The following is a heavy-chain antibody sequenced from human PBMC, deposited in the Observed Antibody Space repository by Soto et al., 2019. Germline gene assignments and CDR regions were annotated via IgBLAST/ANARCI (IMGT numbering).Heavy chain of an antibody. CDR1: GYTFTSDA. Sequence: GASVKVSCKASGYTFTSDAMHWVRQAPGQRLECMGWINAGNGNTSYAQKFQGRVTMTRDTSTSTVYMELSSLRSEDTAVYYCASLLTNFGELFRNYYGMDVWGQGTTVTVSS. J-gene: IGHJ6*02. CDR2: INAGNGNT. D-gene: IGHD3-10*02. CDR3: ASLLTNFGELFRNYYGMDV. V-gene: IGHV1-3*01.